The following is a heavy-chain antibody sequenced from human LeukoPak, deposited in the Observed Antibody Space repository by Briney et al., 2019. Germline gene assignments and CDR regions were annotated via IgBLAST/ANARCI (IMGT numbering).Heavy chain of an antibody. CDR1: GYTFTGYY. D-gene: IGHD5-12*01. CDR2: INPNSGGT. Sequence: ASVKVSCKASGYTFTGYYMYWVRQAPGQGLEWMGWINPNSGGTNYAQKFQGRVTMTRATSISTAYMELSRLRSDDTAVYYCARDKMGGGYASQDYWGQGTLVTVSS. J-gene: IGHJ4*02. V-gene: IGHV1-2*02. CDR3: ARDKMGGGYASQDY.